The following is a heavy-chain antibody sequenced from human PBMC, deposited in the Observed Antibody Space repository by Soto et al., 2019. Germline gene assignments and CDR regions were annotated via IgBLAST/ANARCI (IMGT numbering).Heavy chain of an antibody. V-gene: IGHV1-69*02. J-gene: IGHJ4*02. D-gene: IGHD3-9*01. CDR1: GYTFTSYT. Sequence: SVKVSCKASGYTFTSYTISWVRQAPGQGLEWMGRIIPILGIANYAQKFQGRVTMTADKSTSTAYMELSSLRSEDTAVYYCARGPPGYYGRFDYWGQGTLVTVSS. CDR3: ARGPPGYYGRFDY. CDR2: IIPILGIA.